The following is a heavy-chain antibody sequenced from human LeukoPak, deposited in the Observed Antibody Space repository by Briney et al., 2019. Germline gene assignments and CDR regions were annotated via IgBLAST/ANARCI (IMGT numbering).Heavy chain of an antibody. CDR1: GYTFTSYG. J-gene: IGHJ2*01. V-gene: IGHV1-18*01. CDR3: ARDLRTYYYGSGSSL. Sequence: GASVKVSFKASGYTFTSYGISWVRQPPGQGLEWMGWISAYNGNTNYAQKLQGRVTMTTDTSTSTAYMELRSLRSDDTAVYYCARDLRTYYYGSGSSLWGRGTLVTVSS. CDR2: ISAYNGNT. D-gene: IGHD3-10*01.